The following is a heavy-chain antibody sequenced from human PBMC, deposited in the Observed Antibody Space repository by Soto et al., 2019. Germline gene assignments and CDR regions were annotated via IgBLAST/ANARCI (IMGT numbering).Heavy chain of an antibody. CDR1: GYTFSDYF. V-gene: IGHV1-69-2*01. CDR2: VAPEGSGT. Sequence: EVQLVQSGAEVKKPGATMKISCKASGYTFSDYFMHWIQQAPGKGLEWMGLVAPEGSGTIYSEKFQGRLTLSADTSTHPAYMELSNLGSEDTAVYYCAFATSGNYGGFDFWGQGTLVTVSS. CDR3: AFATSGNYGGFDF. J-gene: IGHJ3*01. D-gene: IGHD4-17*01.